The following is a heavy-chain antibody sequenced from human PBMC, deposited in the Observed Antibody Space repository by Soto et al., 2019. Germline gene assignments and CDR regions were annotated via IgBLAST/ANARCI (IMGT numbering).Heavy chain of an antibody. CDR3: ARQREAYYDVCSARLDAFDN. Sequence: SETLSLTCTVSGGSISSSSYYWGWIRQPPGKGLEWIGSIYYIGSTYYNPSLKSRVTISVDTSKNQFSLKLSSVTAADTAVYYCARQREAYYDVCSARLDAFDNWHQRTMVA. CDR1: GGSISSSSYY. D-gene: IGHD3-3*01. CDR2: IYYIGST. J-gene: IGHJ3*02. V-gene: IGHV4-39*01.